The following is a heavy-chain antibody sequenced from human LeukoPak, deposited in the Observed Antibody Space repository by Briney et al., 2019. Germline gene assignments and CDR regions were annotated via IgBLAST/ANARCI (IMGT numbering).Heavy chain of an antibody. Sequence: GGSLRLSCAASGFTVGSNYMNWVRQAPGKGLEWVSVIYSGGSTYYADSVKGRFTISRENAKNSLYLQMNSLRAGDTAVYYCARAHYGMDVWGQGTTVTVSS. CDR1: GFTVGSNY. V-gene: IGHV3-66*01. J-gene: IGHJ6*02. CDR2: IYSGGST. CDR3: ARAHYGMDV.